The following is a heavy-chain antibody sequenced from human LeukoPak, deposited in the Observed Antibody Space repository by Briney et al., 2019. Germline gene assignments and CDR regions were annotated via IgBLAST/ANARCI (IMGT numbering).Heavy chain of an antibody. J-gene: IGHJ4*02. CDR1: GYSFTTND. D-gene: IGHD3-10*01. V-gene: IGHV1-8*01. CDR2: INPNSGNA. CDR3: AGKIGDSGSYPD. Sequence: ASVKVSCKASGYSFTTNDINWVRQATGQGLEWLGWINPNSGNAGYAQKFRGRVSMTRDTSISTVYLELSSLKFEDTAVYYCAGKIGDSGSYPDWGQGTLVTVSS.